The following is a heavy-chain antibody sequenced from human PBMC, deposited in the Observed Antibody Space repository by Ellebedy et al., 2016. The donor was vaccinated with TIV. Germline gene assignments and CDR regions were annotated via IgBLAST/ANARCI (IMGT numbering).Heavy chain of an antibody. CDR2: IVGTGTTT. Sequence: GGSLRLXCAASKFTFSYYSMNWVRQAAGKGLEWISYIVGTGTTTYYADSVKGRFTISRDNSKNSLFLQMNSLRDDDTAVYYCARRGNYLGDAFDIWGQGAMVIVSS. CDR1: KFTFSYYS. D-gene: IGHD1-26*01. J-gene: IGHJ3*02. V-gene: IGHV3-48*02. CDR3: ARRGNYLGDAFDI.